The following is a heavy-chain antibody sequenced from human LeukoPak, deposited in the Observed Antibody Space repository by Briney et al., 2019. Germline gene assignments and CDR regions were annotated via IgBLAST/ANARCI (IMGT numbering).Heavy chain of an antibody. J-gene: IGHJ4*02. CDR1: GFTFSSYW. D-gene: IGHD1-14*01. CDR2: IKQDGSEK. CDR3: AREYIRVVDSPYYFDY. Sequence: GGSLRLSCAASGFTFSSYWMSWVRQAPGKGLEWVANIKQDGSEKYYVDSVKGRFTISRDNAKNSLYLQMNSLRAKDTAVYYCAREYIRVVDSPYYFDYWGQGTLVTVSS. V-gene: IGHV3-7*01.